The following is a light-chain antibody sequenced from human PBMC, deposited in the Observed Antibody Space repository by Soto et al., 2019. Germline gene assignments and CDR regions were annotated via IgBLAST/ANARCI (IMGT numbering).Light chain of an antibody. CDR2: KVS. Sequence: DVVVTQSPLSLSVTLGQPASISCRCSQSLVYSDGRTYLTWFQQRPGQSPRRLIYKVSNLDSGVPDRFSGSGSGTNVRLRISRVEAEDVGLYYCMQGTHVPFTFGQGTRLEIK. CDR3: MQGTHVPFT. V-gene: IGKV2D-30*01. CDR1: QSLVYSDGRTY. J-gene: IGKJ5*01.